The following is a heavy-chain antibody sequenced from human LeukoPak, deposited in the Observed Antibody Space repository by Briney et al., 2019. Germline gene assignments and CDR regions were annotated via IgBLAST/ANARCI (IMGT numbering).Heavy chain of an antibody. V-gene: IGHV3-30-3*01. CDR2: ISYDGSNK. J-gene: IGHJ4*02. CDR1: GFTFSSYA. D-gene: IGHD3-10*01. Sequence: GGSLRLSCAASGFTFSSYAMHWVRQAPGKGLEWVAVISYDGSNKYYADSVKGRFTTSRDNSKNTLYLQMNCLRAEDTAVYYCARDAIWFGELLYYFDYWGQGTLVTVSS. CDR3: ARDAIWFGELLYYFDY.